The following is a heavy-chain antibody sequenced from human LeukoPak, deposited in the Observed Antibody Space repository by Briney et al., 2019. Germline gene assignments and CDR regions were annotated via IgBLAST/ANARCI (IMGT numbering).Heavy chain of an antibody. CDR1: GGTFSSYA. V-gene: IGHV1-69*13. D-gene: IGHD6-19*01. CDR3: ARVDRWLVTDYFDY. J-gene: IGHJ4*02. Sequence: SVKVSCKASGGTFSSYAISWVRQAPGQGLEWMGGIIPIFGTANYAQKFQGRVTITADESTSTAYMELSSLRSEDTAVYYCARVDRWLVTDYFDYWGQGTLVTVSS. CDR2: IIPIFGTA.